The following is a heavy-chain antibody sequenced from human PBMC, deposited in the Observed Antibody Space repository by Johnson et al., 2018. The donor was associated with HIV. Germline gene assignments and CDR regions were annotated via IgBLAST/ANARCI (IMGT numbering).Heavy chain of an antibody. CDR1: GFTFSNYD. Sequence: VQLVESGGGLVKPGGSLKLSCAASGFTFSNYDIHWVRQATGKGLEWVSTMGTAGDTYYAGSVKGRFTISRDNSKNTLYLQMNSLRAEDTAVYYCARVRSSGPWVNDAFDIWGQGTMVTVSS. J-gene: IGHJ3*02. D-gene: IGHD4-17*01. V-gene: IGHV3-13*01. CDR2: MGTAGDT. CDR3: ARVRSSGPWVNDAFDI.